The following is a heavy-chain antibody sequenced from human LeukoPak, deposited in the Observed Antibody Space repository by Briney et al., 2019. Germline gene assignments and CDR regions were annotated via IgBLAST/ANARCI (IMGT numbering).Heavy chain of an antibody. CDR2: ISSSGSTI. J-gene: IGHJ5*02. CDR3: ARGLGLQYANNWFDP. CDR1: GFTFSSYE. D-gene: IGHD2-2*01. Sequence: GGSLRLSCAASGFTFSSYEMNWVREAPGKGLEWVLCISSSGSTIYYADSVKGRFTISRDNAKNSLYLQMNSLRAEDTAVYYCARGLGLQYANNWFDPWGQGTLVTVSS. V-gene: IGHV3-48*03.